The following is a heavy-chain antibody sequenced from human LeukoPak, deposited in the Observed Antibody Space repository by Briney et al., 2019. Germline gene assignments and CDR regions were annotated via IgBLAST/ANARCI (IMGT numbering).Heavy chain of an antibody. J-gene: IGHJ3*02. Sequence: GGSLRLSCAASGFTVSSSYMSWVRQAPGKGLEWVSVIYSDGSTYYADSVKGRFTISRDNSKNTLYLQMNSLRAEDTAVFYCARDFGPPRAFDIWGQGTMVTVSS. CDR2: IYSDGST. V-gene: IGHV3-53*01. CDR3: ARDFGPPRAFDI. D-gene: IGHD3-10*01. CDR1: GFTVSSSY.